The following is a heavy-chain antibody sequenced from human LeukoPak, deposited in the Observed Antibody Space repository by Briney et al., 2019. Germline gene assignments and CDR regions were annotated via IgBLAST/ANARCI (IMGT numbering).Heavy chain of an antibody. CDR1: GIPFNTYD. V-gene: IGHV3-33*06. Sequence: PGGSLRLSCAASGIPFNTYDMYWVRQAPGSGLEWVSVICYDGSEKLYADSVKGRFTVSRDNSKNTLFLQMNSLRGEDTAVYYCAKGADGFDSWGQGTLVTVSS. CDR2: ICYDGSEK. CDR3: AKGADGFDS. J-gene: IGHJ4*02.